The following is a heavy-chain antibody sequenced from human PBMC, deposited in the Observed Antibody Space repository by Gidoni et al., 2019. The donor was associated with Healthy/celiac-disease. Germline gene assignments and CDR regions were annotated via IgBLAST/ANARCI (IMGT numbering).Heavy chain of an antibody. CDR2: IYYSGST. V-gene: IGHV4-30-4*01. Sequence: IGYIYYSGSTYYNPSLKSRVTISVDTSKNRFSLKLSSVTAADTAVYYCARGPGYSWFDPWGQGTLVTVSS. CDR3: ARGPGYSWFDP. J-gene: IGHJ5*02.